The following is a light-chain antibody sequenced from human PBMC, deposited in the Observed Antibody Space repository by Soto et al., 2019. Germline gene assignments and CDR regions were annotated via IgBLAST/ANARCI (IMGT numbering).Light chain of an antibody. V-gene: IGLV2-8*01. CDR2: EVS. J-gene: IGLJ1*01. CDR1: SSDVGGYNY. Sequence: ALAQPPSASGSPGQSVTISCTGTSSDVGGYNYVSWYQQHPGKAPKLMIYEVSTRPSGVPDRFSGSKSGNTASLTVSGLQAEDEADYYCSSYAGSNNFVFGTGTKVTVL. CDR3: SSYAGSNNFV.